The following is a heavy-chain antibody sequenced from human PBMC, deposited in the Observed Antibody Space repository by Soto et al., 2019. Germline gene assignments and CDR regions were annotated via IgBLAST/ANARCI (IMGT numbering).Heavy chain of an antibody. CDR3: ARLSRDGYNYYFYYYGLDV. CDR2: IYYSGST. D-gene: IGHD1-1*01. V-gene: IGHV4-59*01. Sequence: PSETLSLTCTVSGGSISSYYWSWIRQPPGKGLEWIGYIYYSGSTNYNPSLKSRVTISVDTSKNQYSLKLSSVTAADTAVYYCARLSRDGYNYYFYYYGLDVCGQVTTFTVSS. CDR1: GGSISSYY. J-gene: IGHJ6*02.